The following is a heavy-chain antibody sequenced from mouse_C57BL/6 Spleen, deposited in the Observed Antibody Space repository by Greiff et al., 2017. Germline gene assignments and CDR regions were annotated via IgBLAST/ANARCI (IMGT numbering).Heavy chain of an antibody. CDR1: GYTFTSYW. CDR3: ARRYDDGYSTHYFDY. J-gene: IGHJ2*01. D-gene: IGHD2-3*01. CDR2: IHPNSGST. Sequence: QVQLQQLGAELVKPGASVKLSCKASGYTFTSYWMHWVKQRLGQGLEWIGMIHPNSGSTNYNEKFKSKATLTVDKSSSTAYMQLSSLTSEDSAVFYCARRYDDGYSTHYFDYWGQGTTLTVSS. V-gene: IGHV1-64*01.